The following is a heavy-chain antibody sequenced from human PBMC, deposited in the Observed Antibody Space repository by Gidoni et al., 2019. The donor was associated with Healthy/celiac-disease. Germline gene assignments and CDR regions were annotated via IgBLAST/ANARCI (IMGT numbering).Heavy chain of an antibody. CDR2: ISGSGGST. CDR1: GFTFSSYA. V-gene: IGHV3-23*01. D-gene: IGHD6-19*01. CDR3: AKGGSSGWFFDY. Sequence: EVQLLESGGGLVQPGGSLRLSCPASGFTFSSYAMSWVRQAPGKGLEWVSAISGSGGSTYYADSVKGRFTISRDNSKNTLYLQMNSLRAEDTAVYYCAKGGSSGWFFDYWGQGTLVTVSS. J-gene: IGHJ4*02.